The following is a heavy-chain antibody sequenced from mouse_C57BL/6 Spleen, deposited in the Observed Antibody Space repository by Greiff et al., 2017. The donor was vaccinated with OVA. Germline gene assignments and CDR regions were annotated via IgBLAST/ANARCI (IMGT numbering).Heavy chain of an antibody. CDR2: ISSGSSTI. Sequence: EVMLVESGGGLVKPGGSLKLSCAAPGFTFSDYGMHWVRQAPEKGLEWVAYISSGSSTIYSADTVKGRFTISRDNAKNNLFLQMTSLRSEDTAMYYCASRELCYFDDWGKGTTLTVSS. J-gene: IGHJ2*01. CDR1: GFTFSDYG. V-gene: IGHV5-17*01. CDR3: ASRELCYFDD. D-gene: IGHD3-3*01.